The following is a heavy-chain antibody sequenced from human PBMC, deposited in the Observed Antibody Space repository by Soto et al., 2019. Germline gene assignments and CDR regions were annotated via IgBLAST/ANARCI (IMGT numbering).Heavy chain of an antibody. CDR1: GFTFSSYA. CDR3: AKNLITDSSGSPDGY. J-gene: IGHJ4*02. D-gene: IGHD3-22*01. CDR2: ISGSGGST. V-gene: IGHV3-23*01. Sequence: GGSLRLSCAASGFTFSSYAMSWVRQAPWKGLEWVSAISGSGGSTYYADSVKGRFTISRDNSKNTLYLQMNSLRAEDTAVYYCAKNLITDSSGSPDGYWGQGTLVTVSS.